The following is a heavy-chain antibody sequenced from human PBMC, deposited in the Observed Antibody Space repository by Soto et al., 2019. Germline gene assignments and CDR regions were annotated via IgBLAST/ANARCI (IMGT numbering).Heavy chain of an antibody. V-gene: IGHV3-23*01. CDR3: AKDAASAGSPGYYAMDV. D-gene: IGHD6-13*01. CDR2: INDRGSNT. J-gene: IGHJ6*02. CDR1: GFAFMTYG. Sequence: QPXGSLRLSCPASGFAFMTYGMNWVRQAPGKGLEWVGNINDRGSNTVYADSVKGRFTISRDNSRNTLTLQMNTLRADDTAIYYCAKDAASAGSPGYYAMDVWGQGTKVTVYS.